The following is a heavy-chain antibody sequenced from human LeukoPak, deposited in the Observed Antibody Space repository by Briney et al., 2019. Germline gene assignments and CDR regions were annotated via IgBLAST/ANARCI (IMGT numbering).Heavy chain of an antibody. J-gene: IGHJ4*02. Sequence: ASVKVSCKASGGTFSSYAISWVRQAPGQGLEWMGGIIPIFGTANYAQKFQGRVTVTADKSSTTVYMELSSLRSEDTAVYYCVRAYTAIVLDYWGQGTLVTVSS. CDR1: GGTFSSYA. D-gene: IGHD5-18*01. CDR3: VRAYTAIVLDY. V-gene: IGHV1-69*06. CDR2: IIPIFGTA.